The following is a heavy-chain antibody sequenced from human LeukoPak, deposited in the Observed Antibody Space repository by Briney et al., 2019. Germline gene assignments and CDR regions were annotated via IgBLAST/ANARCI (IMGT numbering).Heavy chain of an antibody. CDR2: ISYDGSNK. V-gene: IGHV3-30-3*01. D-gene: IGHD6-13*01. CDR3: ARAAGTGFFFDY. Sequence: GRSLRLSCAASGFTFSSYAMHWVRQAPGKGLEWVAVISYDGSNKYYADSVKGRFTISRDNSKNTLYLQMNSLRAEDTAVYYCARAAGTGFFFDYWGQGTLVTVSS. CDR1: GFTFSSYA. J-gene: IGHJ4*02.